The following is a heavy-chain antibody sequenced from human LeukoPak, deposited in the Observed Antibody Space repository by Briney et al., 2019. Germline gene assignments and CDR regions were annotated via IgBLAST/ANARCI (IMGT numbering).Heavy chain of an antibody. CDR2: IGGSGGGT. CDR1: GFTFGSHA. J-gene: IGHJ4*02. V-gene: IGHV3-23*01. CDR3: VKEPYDSSGYYHDY. D-gene: IGHD3-22*01. Sequence: GGSLRLSCAASGFTFGSHAMSWVRQAPGKGLEWVSAIGGSGGGTNYADSVKGRITISRDNSKNHLYLQMNTLRAEDTAVYYCVKEPYDSSGYYHDYWGQGTLVTVSS.